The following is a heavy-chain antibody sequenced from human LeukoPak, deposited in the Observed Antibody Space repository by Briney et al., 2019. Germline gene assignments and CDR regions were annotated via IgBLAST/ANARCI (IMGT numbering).Heavy chain of an antibody. J-gene: IGHJ6*03. CDR1: GFTFSSYG. CDR3: AKPLEDIVVVPAAIRRYYYYYYMDV. CDR2: IRYDGSNK. D-gene: IGHD2-2*02. V-gene: IGHV3-30*02. Sequence: GGSLRLSCAASGFTFSSYGMHWVRQAPGKGLEWVAFIRYDGSNKYYADSVKGRFTISRDNSKNTLYLQMNSLRAEDTAVYYCAKPLEDIVVVPAAIRRYYYYYYMDVWGKGTTVTVSS.